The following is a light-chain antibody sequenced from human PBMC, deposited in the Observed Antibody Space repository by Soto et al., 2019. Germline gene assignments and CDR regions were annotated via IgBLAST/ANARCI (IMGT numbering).Light chain of an antibody. J-gene: IGKJ2*01. CDR2: TSG. V-gene: IGKV1-39*01. Sequence: IHMTQSPSSLSASVGDRITVTCRASQRITTYVNWYQLKPGEAPKLLISTSGTLQRGVPSRFSGSGSGTDFTLTISGLQHADFATYSCQQTSSTPYTFGQGTRLEI. CDR3: QQTSSTPYT. CDR1: QRITTY.